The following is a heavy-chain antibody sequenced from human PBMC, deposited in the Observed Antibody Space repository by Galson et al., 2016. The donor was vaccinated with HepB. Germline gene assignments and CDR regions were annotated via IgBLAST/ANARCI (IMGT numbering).Heavy chain of an antibody. CDR1: GFTSSGST. J-gene: IGHJ4*02. V-gene: IGHV3-23*01. CDR3: AKCTGGGFPLNFFDS. D-gene: IGHD1-1*01. CDR2: ISGGWATT. Sequence: SLRLSCAASGFTSSGSTMNWVRQAPGKGLESVAGISGGWATTYSADAVKGRFTIPRDNSKNTLYLQMNSQRAEDTAVYYCAKCTGGGFPLNFFDSWGQGSLVTVSS.